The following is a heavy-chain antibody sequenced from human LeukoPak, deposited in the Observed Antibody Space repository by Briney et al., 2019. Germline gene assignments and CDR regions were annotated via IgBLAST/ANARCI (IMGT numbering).Heavy chain of an antibody. Sequence: QSGGSLRLSCAASGFNFADSAFHWVRQAPGKGLEYVSAISSMGGMTHYATSVKGRFTISRDNSKSMVFLQMGSLRADDTAFYYCARDPGDDLPVADYWGQGTLVTVSS. J-gene: IGHJ4*02. CDR2: ISSMGGMT. V-gene: IGHV3-64*01. CDR1: GFNFADSA. D-gene: IGHD3-3*01. CDR3: ARDPGDDLPVADY.